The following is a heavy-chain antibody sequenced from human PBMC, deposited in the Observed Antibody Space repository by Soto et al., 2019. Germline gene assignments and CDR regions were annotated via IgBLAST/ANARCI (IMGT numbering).Heavy chain of an antibody. D-gene: IGHD3-10*01. CDR3: ARIPVDTYMSYWSAP. J-gene: IGHJ5*02. V-gene: IGHV4-34*01. CDR1: GGSFSGYY. CDR2: INHRGST. Sequence: PSETLSLTCAVYGGSFSGYYWSWIRQPPGKGLEWIGEINHRGSTNYNPSLKSRVTISVYTSKNQFSLKLSSETAADTAVYYCARIPVDTYMSYWSAPWGQGTQVTVSS.